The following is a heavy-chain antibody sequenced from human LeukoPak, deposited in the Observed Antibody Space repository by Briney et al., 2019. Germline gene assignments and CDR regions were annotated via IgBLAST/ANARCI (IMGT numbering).Heavy chain of an antibody. CDR3: ARDLRNGDYGDYYFDY. Sequence: GGSLRLSCDASGFTFSSYGMHWVRQAPGKGLEWVAFIWYDGSNKYYADSVKGRFTISRDNSKNTLYLQMNSLRAEDTAVYYCARDLRNGDYGDYYFDYWGQGTLVTVSS. V-gene: IGHV3-33*01. J-gene: IGHJ4*02. CDR1: GFTFSSYG. CDR2: IWYDGSNK. D-gene: IGHD4-17*01.